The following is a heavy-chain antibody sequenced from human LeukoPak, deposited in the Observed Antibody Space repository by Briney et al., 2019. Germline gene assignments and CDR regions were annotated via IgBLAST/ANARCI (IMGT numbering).Heavy chain of an antibody. CDR2: IIPILGIA. Sequence: ASVKVSCKASGGTFSSYAISWVRQAPGQGLEWMGRIIPILGIANYAQKFQGRVTITADKSTSTAYMELSSLRSEDTAVYYCARVSSVLNWFDPWGQGTLVPVSS. V-gene: IGHV1-69*04. J-gene: IGHJ5*02. CDR3: ARVSSVLNWFDP. D-gene: IGHD2-8*01. CDR1: GGTFSSYA.